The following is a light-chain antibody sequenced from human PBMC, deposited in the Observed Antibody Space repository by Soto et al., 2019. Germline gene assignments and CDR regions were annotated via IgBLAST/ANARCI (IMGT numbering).Light chain of an antibody. Sequence: EIVLTQSPGTLSLSPGERATLSCRASQSVSSSSYLAWYQQKPGQAPRLLIYGASSRATGIPDRFSGSGSAEGLTFTLRKIGPGGFAGYFWREDGRLPSFPFGQGTKLEIK. CDR1: QSVSSSSY. CDR3: REDGRLPSFP. CDR2: GAS. J-gene: IGKJ2*01. V-gene: IGKV3-20*01.